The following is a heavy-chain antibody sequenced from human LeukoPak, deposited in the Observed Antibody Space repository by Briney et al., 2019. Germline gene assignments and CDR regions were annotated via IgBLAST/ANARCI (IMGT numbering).Heavy chain of an antibody. CDR2: INPNSGGT. V-gene: IGHV1-2*02. D-gene: IGHD2-2*02. CDR3: ARSPTQRYCSSTSCYTYYYYGMDV. Sequence: ASVKVSCKASGYTFTGYYMHWVRQAPGQGLEWMGWINPNSGGTNYAQKFQGRVTITADKSTSTAYMELSSLRSEDTAVYYCARSPTQRYCSSTSCYTYYYYGMDVWGQGTTVTVSS. J-gene: IGHJ6*02. CDR1: GYTFTGYY.